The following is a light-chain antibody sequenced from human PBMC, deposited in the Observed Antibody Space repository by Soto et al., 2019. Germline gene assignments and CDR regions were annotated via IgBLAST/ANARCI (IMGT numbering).Light chain of an antibody. Sequence: QSALTQPRSVSGSPGQSVTISCTGTSSDVGGYNYVSWYQQHPGKAPKLMIYDVSKRPSGVPDRFSGSKSGNTASLTISGLQAEEEADDYCCSYAGSYTPVVFGGGTQLTVL. CDR1: SSDVGGYNY. V-gene: IGLV2-11*01. CDR2: DVS. CDR3: CSYAGSYTPVV. J-gene: IGLJ2*01.